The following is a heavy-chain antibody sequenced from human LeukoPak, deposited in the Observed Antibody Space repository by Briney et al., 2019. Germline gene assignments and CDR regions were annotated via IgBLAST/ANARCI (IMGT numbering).Heavy chain of an antibody. J-gene: IGHJ5*02. CDR3: PRLLSGISSLTPVAAPRFWFDP. CDR2: IYTSGST. Sequence: SETLSLTCTVSGGSISSYYWSWIRQPPGKGLEWIGYIYTSGSTNYNPSLKSRVTISVDTSKNQFSLKLSSVTAADTAVYYCPRLLSGISSLTPVAAPRFWFDPWGQGTLVTVSS. D-gene: IGHD2-15*01. CDR1: GGSISSYY. V-gene: IGHV4-4*09.